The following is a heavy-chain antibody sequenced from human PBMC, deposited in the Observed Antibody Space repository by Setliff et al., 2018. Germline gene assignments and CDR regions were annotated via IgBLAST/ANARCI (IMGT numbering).Heavy chain of an antibody. CDR3: ARGSYSSSF. Sequence: PGGSLRLSCAVSGFTFSSYAMSWVRQAPGKGLDWVSGISTSGVSTYYADSVKGRFTLSRDNSKNTLYLQMNSLRAEDTAVYYCARGSYSSSFGGQGTLVTVSS. CDR1: GFTFSSYA. J-gene: IGHJ4*02. CDR2: ISTSGVST. D-gene: IGHD6-6*01. V-gene: IGHV3-23*01.